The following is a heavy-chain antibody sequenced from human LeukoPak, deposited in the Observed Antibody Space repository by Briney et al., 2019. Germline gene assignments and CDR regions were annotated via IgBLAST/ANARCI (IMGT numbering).Heavy chain of an antibody. D-gene: IGHD3-10*01. Sequence: TGGSLRLSCAASGFTFSSYGMHWVRQASGKGLEGGAVISYDGSNKYYADSVKGRFTISRDNSKNTLYLQMNSLRAEDTAVYYCARSKHLSGSYDYWGQGALVTVSS. V-gene: IGHV3-30*03. J-gene: IGHJ4*02. CDR1: GFTFSSYG. CDR3: ARSKHLSGSYDY. CDR2: ISYDGSNK.